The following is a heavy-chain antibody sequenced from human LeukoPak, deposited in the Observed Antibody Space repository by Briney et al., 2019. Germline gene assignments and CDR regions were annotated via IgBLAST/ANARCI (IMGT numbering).Heavy chain of an antibody. Sequence: ASVKVSCKASGYTFTGYYMRWVRQAPGQGLEWMGWINPNSGGTNYAQKFQGRVTMTRNTSISTAYMELSSLRSEDTAVYYCARGRYCSGGSCYYNWFDPWGQGTLVTVSS. V-gene: IGHV1-2*02. D-gene: IGHD2-15*01. CDR3: ARGRYCSGGSCYYNWFDP. CDR1: GYTFTGYY. J-gene: IGHJ5*02. CDR2: INPNSGGT.